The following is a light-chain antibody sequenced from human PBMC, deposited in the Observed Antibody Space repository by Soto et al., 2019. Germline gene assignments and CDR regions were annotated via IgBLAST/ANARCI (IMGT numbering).Light chain of an antibody. V-gene: IGLV2-11*01. J-gene: IGLJ1*01. Sequence: QPVLTQPRSVSGSPGQSITISCTGTNSDIGGYNYVSWYQQHPGRAPKLMIYDVSKRPSGVPDRFSGSKSVNTASLTISGLQAEDEADYYCCSYAGSYTSLFGTGTKLTVL. CDR3: CSYAGSYTSL. CDR2: DVS. CDR1: NSDIGGYNY.